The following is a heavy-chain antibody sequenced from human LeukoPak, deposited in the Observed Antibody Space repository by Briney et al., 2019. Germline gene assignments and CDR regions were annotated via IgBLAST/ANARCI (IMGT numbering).Heavy chain of an antibody. J-gene: IGHJ5*02. CDR2: ISSSSSYI. Sequence: PGGSLRLSCAASGFTFSSYSMNWVRQAPGKGLEWVSSISSSSSYIYYADSVKGRFTISRDNAKNTLYLQMNSLRAEDTAVYYCAREPVLNWFDPWGQGTLVTVSS. CDR1: GFTFSSYS. D-gene: IGHD6-6*01. V-gene: IGHV3-21*01. CDR3: AREPVLNWFDP.